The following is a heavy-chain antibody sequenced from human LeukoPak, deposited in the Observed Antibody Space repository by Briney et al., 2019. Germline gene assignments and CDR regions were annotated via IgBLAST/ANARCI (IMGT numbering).Heavy chain of an antibody. CDR3: ARDPYYYYSSGYSYYFDY. V-gene: IGHV3-74*01. D-gene: IGHD3-22*01. Sequence: GGSLRLSCAASGFTFSSYWMHWVRQAPGKGLVWVSRINSDGSSTSYADSVKGRLTISRDNSKNTLYLQMNSLRAEDTAVYYCARDPYYYYSSGYSYYFDYWGQGTLVSVSS. J-gene: IGHJ4*02. CDR2: INSDGSST. CDR1: GFTFSSYW.